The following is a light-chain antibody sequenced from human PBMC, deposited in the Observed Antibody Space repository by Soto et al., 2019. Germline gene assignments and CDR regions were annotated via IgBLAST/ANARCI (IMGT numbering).Light chain of an antibody. CDR2: NAS. V-gene: IGKV3-15*01. J-gene: IGKJ4*01. CDR3: QQYNTWPFT. CDR1: QSVSNN. Sequence: EIVMTQSPATLSVSPGERATLSCRASQSVSNNLAWYQQKPGQAPRLLIYNASTRPTGLPARFSGSGSGTEFTLTISSLQSEDFAVYYCQQYNTWPFTFGGGTKVEI.